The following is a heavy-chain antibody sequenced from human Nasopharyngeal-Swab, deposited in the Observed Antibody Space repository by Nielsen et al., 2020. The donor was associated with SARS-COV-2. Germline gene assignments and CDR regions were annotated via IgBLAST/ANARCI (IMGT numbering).Heavy chain of an antibody. V-gene: IGHV6-1*01. CDR3: AREGGLGGPDAFDI. J-gene: IGHJ3*02. CDR2: TYYRSKWYN. D-gene: IGHD3-16*01. Sequence: WIRQSPSRGLEWLGRTYYRSKWYNDYAVSVKSRITINPDTSKNQFSLQLNSVTPEDTAVYYCAREGGLGGPDAFDIWGQGTMVTVSS.